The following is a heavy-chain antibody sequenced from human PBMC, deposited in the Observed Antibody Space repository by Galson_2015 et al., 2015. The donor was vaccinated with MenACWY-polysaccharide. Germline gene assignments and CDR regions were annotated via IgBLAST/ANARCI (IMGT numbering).Heavy chain of an antibody. D-gene: IGHD1-26*01. J-gene: IGHJ4*02. V-gene: IGHV3-30*02. CDR2: RYDGSNK. Sequence: RYDGSNKYYADSVKGRFTISRDNSKNTLYLQVNSLRAEDTAVYYCAKWRSGSQDYWGQGTLVTVSS. CDR3: AKWRSGSQDY.